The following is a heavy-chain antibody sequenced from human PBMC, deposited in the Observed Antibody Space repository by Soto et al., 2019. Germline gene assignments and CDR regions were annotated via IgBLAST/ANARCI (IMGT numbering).Heavy chain of an antibody. CDR2: IIPIFGTA. CDR1: GGTFSSYA. Sequence: ASVKVSCKASGGTFSSYAISCVRQAPGQGLEWMGGIIPIFGTANYAQKFQGRVTITADESTSTAYMELSSLRSEDTAVYYCARGFADFWSGYYYYYGMDVWGQGTTVTVSS. V-gene: IGHV1-69*13. D-gene: IGHD3-3*01. CDR3: ARGFADFWSGYYYYYGMDV. J-gene: IGHJ6*02.